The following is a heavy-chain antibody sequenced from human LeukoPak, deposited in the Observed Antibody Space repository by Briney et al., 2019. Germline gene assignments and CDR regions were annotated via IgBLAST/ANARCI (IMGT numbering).Heavy chain of an antibody. J-gene: IGHJ3*02. CDR2: ISSSGSTI. D-gene: IGHD6-13*01. Sequence: GGSLRLSCAASGFTFSSYEMNWVRQAPGKGLEWVSYISSSGSTIYYADSVKGRFTISRDNAKNSLYLQMNSLRAEDTAVYYRASYSSWYDRAAFDIWGQGTMVTVSS. CDR3: ASYSSWYDRAAFDI. CDR1: GFTFSSYE. V-gene: IGHV3-48*03.